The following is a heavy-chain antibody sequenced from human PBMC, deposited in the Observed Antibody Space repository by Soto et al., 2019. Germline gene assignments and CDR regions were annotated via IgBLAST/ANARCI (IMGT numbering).Heavy chain of an antibody. D-gene: IGHD3-10*01. CDR3: ARTLSGFTYGSRQFYFDY. Sequence: KPSDTLSLTFTVSGDPITSYFWTWLRQPAGKGLEWIGHVFPGGPTSHNSSLKSRVSMSVDTSKNQFSLTLTSVTAADTAVYYCARTLSGFTYGSRQFYFDYWGQGTLVTVS. J-gene: IGHJ4*02. CDR1: GDPITSYF. CDR2: VFPGGPT. V-gene: IGHV4-4*07.